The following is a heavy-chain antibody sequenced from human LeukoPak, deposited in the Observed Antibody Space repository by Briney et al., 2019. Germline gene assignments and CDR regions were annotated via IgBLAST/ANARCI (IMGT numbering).Heavy chain of an antibody. Sequence: GGSLRLSCAASGFTFSSYSMNWVRQAPGKGLEWVSSISSSSSYIYYADSVKGRFTISRDNAKNSLYLQMNSLRAEDTAVYYCARPVFRIPLDAFDIWGQGTMVTVSS. CDR1: GFTFSSYS. CDR2: ISSSSSYI. CDR3: ARPVFRIPLDAFDI. D-gene: IGHD5-18*01. V-gene: IGHV3-21*01. J-gene: IGHJ3*02.